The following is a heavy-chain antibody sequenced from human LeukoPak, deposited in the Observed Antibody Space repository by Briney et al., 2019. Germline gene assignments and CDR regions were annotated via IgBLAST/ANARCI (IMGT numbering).Heavy chain of an antibody. D-gene: IGHD5-12*01. CDR1: GFTFGDYA. J-gene: IGHJ4*02. V-gene: IGHV3-9*01. CDR3: AKDSYSGYDDGYFDY. Sequence: GRSLRLSCAASGFTFGDYAMHWVRQAPGKGLEWVSRISRNSGVRGYADSVKGRFTISRDNAKNSLYLQMNSLRAEDTAFYYCAKDSYSGYDDGYFDYWGQGTLVTVSS. CDR2: ISRNSGVR.